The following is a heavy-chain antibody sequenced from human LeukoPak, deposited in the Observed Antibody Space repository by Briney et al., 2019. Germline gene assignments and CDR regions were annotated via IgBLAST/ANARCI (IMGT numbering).Heavy chain of an antibody. V-gene: IGHV3-33*01. CDR3: ARQPRYSGSYLFDY. CDR2: IWYDGSNK. D-gene: IGHD1-26*01. Sequence: PGRSLRLSCAASGFTFSSYGMHWVRQAPGKGLEWVAVIWYDGSNKYYADSVKGRFTISRDNSKNTLYLQMNSLRAEDTAVYYCARQPRYSGSYLFDYWGQGTLVTVCS. J-gene: IGHJ4*02. CDR1: GFTFSSYG.